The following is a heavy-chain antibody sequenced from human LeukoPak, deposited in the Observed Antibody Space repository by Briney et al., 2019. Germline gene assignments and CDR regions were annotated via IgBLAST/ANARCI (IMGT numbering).Heavy chain of an antibody. CDR3: ASYMAARREYYFDY. CDR1: GYTFTGYH. V-gene: IGHV1-24*01. Sequence: ASVKVSCKASGYTFTGYHIHWVRQAPGKGLEWMGGFDPEDGETIYAQKFQGRVTMTEDTSTDTAYMELSSLRSEDTAVYYCASYMAARREYYFDYWGQGTLVTVSS. D-gene: IGHD6-6*01. J-gene: IGHJ4*02. CDR2: FDPEDGET.